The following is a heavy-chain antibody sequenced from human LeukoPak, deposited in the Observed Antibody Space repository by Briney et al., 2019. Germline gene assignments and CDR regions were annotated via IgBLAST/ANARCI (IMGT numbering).Heavy chain of an antibody. CDR1: GDAISSSNW. CDR3: VRGGDYRFEH. J-gene: IGHJ4*02. V-gene: IGHV4-4*02. CDR2: IYHSGST. Sequence: SETLSLTCAVSGDAISSSNWWTWVRQPPGKGLEWIGEIYHSGSTNYNPSLKSRVTISVDKSKNQFSLRLFSVIAADTAVYYCVRGGDYRFEHRGQGTLVTVSS. D-gene: IGHD4-11*01.